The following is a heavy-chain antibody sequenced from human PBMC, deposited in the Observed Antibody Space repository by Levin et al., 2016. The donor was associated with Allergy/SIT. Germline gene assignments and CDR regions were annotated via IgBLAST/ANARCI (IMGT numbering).Heavy chain of an antibody. V-gene: IGHV4-31*03. CDR2: IYYTGST. Sequence: SETLSLTCTVSGASITSYDYYWSWIRQYPGKGLEWIGYIYYTGSTFYNPSLKSRVTISLDTSKRQFSLYLSSVTAADTALYYCAGGVAAAADNWFDPWGQGDPGHRLL. J-gene: IGHJ5*02. CDR3: AGGVAAAADNWFDP. CDR1: GASITSYDYY. D-gene: IGHD3-3*01.